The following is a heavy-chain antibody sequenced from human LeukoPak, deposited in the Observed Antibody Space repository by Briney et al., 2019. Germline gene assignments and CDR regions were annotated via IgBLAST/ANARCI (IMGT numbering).Heavy chain of an antibody. Sequence: SETLSLTCAVYGGSFSGYYWSWIRQPPGKGLEWIGEINHSGGTNYNPSLKSRVTISVDTSKNQFSLKLSSVTAADTAVYYCARGIRYSSSSLDYWGQGTLVTVSS. CDR1: GGSFSGYY. CDR2: INHSGGT. V-gene: IGHV4-34*01. J-gene: IGHJ4*02. D-gene: IGHD6-13*01. CDR3: ARGIRYSSSSLDY.